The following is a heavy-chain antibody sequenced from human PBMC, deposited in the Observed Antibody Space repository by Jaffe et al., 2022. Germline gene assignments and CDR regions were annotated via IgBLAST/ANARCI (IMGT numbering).Heavy chain of an antibody. CDR1: GYSISSGYY. D-gene: IGHD5-18*01. J-gene: IGHJ4*02. CDR3: ARAGYSYAKVLFDY. V-gene: IGHV4-38-2*01. Sequence: QVQLQESGPGLVKPSETLSLTCAVSGYSISSGYYWGWIRQPPGKGLEWIGSIYHSGSTYYNPSLKSRVTISVDTSKNQFSLKLSSVTAADTAVYYCARAGYSYAKVLFDYWGQGTLVTVSS. CDR2: IYHSGST.